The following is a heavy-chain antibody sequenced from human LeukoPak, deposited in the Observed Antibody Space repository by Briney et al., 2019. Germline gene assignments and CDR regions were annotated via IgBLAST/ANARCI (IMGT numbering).Heavy chain of an antibody. D-gene: IGHD3-16*02. CDR1: GYTFTSYG. CDR3: ARSPYYDYVWGSYRGYYFDY. Sequence: ASVKVSCKASGYTFTSYGISWVRQAPGRGLEWMGWISAYNGNTNYAQKLQGRVTMTTDTSTSTAYMELRSLRSDGTAVYYCARSPYYDYVWGSYRGYYFDYWGQGTLVTVSS. CDR2: ISAYNGNT. V-gene: IGHV1-18*01. J-gene: IGHJ4*02.